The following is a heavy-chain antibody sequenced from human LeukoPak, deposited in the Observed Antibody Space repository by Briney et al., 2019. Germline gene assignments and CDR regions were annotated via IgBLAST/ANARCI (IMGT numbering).Heavy chain of an antibody. CDR3: ARSQGHRLLNYYSYYMDV. D-gene: IGHD2-15*01. CDR1: GYTVSSYY. J-gene: IGHJ6*03. Sequence: ASVKVSCKASGYTVSSYYIHWVRQAPGQGFEWMGIINPGGGSPSYAQKFQGRVTMTRDMSTTTVYMELSSLRSDDTAVYYCARSQGHRLLNYYSYYMDVWSKGTTVTVSS. CDR2: INPGGGSP. V-gene: IGHV1-46*01.